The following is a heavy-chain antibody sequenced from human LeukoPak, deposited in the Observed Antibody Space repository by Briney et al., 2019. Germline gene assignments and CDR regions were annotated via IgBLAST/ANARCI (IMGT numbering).Heavy chain of an antibody. CDR2: IYYSGST. V-gene: IGHV4-59*01. J-gene: IGHJ4*02. D-gene: IGHD3-10*01. CDR1: GGSISSYY. CDR3: ARDVGTYYYGSGSYHLDY. Sequence: SETLSLTCTVSGGSISSYYWSWIRQPPGKGLEWIGYIYYSGSTNYNPSLKSRVTISVDTSKNQFSLKLSSVTAADTAVYYCARDVGTYYYGSGSYHLDYWGQGTLVTVSS.